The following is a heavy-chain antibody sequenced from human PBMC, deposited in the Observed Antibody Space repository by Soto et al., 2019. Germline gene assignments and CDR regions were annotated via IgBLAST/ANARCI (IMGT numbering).Heavy chain of an antibody. J-gene: IGHJ5*02. V-gene: IGHV4-4*02. D-gene: IGHD2-2*01. CDR3: ARLGIVLVPAAIGATYNWFDP. CDR2: IYHSGST. Sequence: SETLSLTCAVSGGSISSSNWWSWVRQPPGKGLEWIGEIYHSGSTNYNPSLKSRVTISVDKSKNQFSLKLSSVTAADTAVYYCARLGIVLVPAAIGATYNWFDPWGQGTLVTVSS. CDR1: GGSISSSNW.